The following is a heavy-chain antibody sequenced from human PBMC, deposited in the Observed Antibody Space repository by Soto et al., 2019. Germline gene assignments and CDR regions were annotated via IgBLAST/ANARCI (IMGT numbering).Heavy chain of an antibody. V-gene: IGHV1-69*01. J-gene: IGHJ6*02. CDR3: ARGGGYGELYYYYGMDV. CDR1: GGTFSSYA. CDR2: IIPIFGKA. Sequence: QVQLVQSGAEVKKPGSSVKVSCKASGGTFSSYAISWVRQAPGQGLEWMGGIIPIFGKANYAQKFQGRVTITADESTSTAYMELSSLRSEDTAVYYCARGGGYGELYYYYGMDVWGQGTTVTVSS. D-gene: IGHD4-17*01.